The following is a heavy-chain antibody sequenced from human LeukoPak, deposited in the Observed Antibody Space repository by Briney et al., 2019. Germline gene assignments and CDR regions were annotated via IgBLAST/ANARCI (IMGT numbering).Heavy chain of an antibody. CDR1: GFTFSSYS. CDR3: ASQYYYDSSGNTLDY. V-gene: IGHV3-48*02. CDR2: ISSSSSTI. Sequence: GGSLRLSCAASGFTFSSYSMNWVRQAPGKGLEWVSYISSSSSTIYYADSVEGRFTISRDNAKNSLYLQMNSLRDEDTAVYYCASQYYYDSSGNTLDYWGQGTLVTVSS. J-gene: IGHJ4*02. D-gene: IGHD3-22*01.